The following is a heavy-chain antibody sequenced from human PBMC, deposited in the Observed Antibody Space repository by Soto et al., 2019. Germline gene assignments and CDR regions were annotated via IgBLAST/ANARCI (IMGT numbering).Heavy chain of an antibody. CDR3: ARGRRFYDFWSGYLPAHFDY. Sequence: QVQLVQSGAEVKKPGASVKVSCKASGYTFTSYDINWVRQATGQGLEWMGWMNPNRGNTGYAQKFQGRVTMTRNTAISTAYMELSSLRSEDTAVYYCARGRRFYDFWSGYLPAHFDYWGQGTLVTVSS. CDR1: GYTFTSYD. J-gene: IGHJ4*02. D-gene: IGHD3-3*01. CDR2: MNPNRGNT. V-gene: IGHV1-8*01.